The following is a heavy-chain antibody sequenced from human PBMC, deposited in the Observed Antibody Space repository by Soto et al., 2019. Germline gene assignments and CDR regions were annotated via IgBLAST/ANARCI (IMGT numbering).Heavy chain of an antibody. CDR2: INHSGST. J-gene: IGHJ4*02. CDR3: ADRRYGDYFSLDY. V-gene: IGHV4-34*01. Sequence: SETLSLTCTVSCGSISSYYWSCIRQPPGKGLEWIGEINHSGSTNYNPSLKSRVTISVDTSKNQFSLKLSSVTAADTAVYYCADRRYGDYFSLDYWGQGTLVTVSS. CDR1: CGSISSYY. D-gene: IGHD4-17*01.